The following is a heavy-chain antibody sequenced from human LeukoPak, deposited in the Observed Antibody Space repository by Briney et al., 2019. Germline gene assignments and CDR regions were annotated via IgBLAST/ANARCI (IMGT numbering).Heavy chain of an antibody. CDR1: GFSLSKYG. CDR3: AGDGHTGMAVYHFDY. D-gene: IGHD5-18*01. J-gene: IGHJ4*02. Sequence: GRSLRLSCAASGFSLSKYGMHWVRQAPGKGLEWVAVISHDGSNKYYADSVKGRFTISRDNSKNTLYLQMNSLRAEETAVYYCAGDGHTGMAVYHFDYWGQGALVTVSS. V-gene: IGHV3-30*03. CDR2: ISHDGSNK.